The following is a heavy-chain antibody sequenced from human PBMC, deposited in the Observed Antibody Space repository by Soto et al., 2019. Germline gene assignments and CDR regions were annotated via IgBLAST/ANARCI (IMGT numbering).Heavy chain of an antibody. CDR3: VRDSGWPILNFDS. CDR2: ASYDGSET. CDR1: GFDFRSYG. D-gene: IGHD3-10*01. Sequence: QVQLVESGGGVVQPGRSLRLACAASGFDFRSYGIQWVRQAPGRGLEWVAAASYDGSETYYADSAKGRFTVSKEISKNTVFLQMNALRHEDTALYFCVRDSGWPILNFDSWGQGTLVTVSS. V-gene: IGHV3-30*03. J-gene: IGHJ4*02.